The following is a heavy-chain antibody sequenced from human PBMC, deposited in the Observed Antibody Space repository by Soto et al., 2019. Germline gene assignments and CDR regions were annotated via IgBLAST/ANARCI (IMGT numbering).Heavy chain of an antibody. CDR1: GFTFSSYW. D-gene: IGHD6-13*01. J-gene: IGHJ6*02. Sequence: PGGSLRLSCAASGFTFSSYWMSWVRQAPGKGLEWVANIKQDGSEKYYVDSVKGRFTISRDNAKNSLYLQMNSLRAEDTAVYYCARVPSTYSSSPKTYYYYGMDVWGQGTTVTVSS. V-gene: IGHV3-7*03. CDR3: ARVPSTYSSSPKTYYYYGMDV. CDR2: IKQDGSEK.